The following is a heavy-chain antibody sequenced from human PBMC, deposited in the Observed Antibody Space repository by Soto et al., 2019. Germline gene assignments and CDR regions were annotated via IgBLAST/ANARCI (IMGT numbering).Heavy chain of an antibody. CDR1: GAPLTTFGSY. Sequence: SETLSLTCTVSGAPLTTFGSYWTWIRQRPGMGLEWLGYMYFSGKSYYDPSLESRLTISGDYSKNQFSLSLSSVTAADTALYFCARKTGHPQWWFYLWGQGLPVTVSS. J-gene: IGHJ5*02. CDR3: ARKTGHPQWWFYL. D-gene: IGHD3-9*01. V-gene: IGHV4-31*03. CDR2: MYFSGKS.